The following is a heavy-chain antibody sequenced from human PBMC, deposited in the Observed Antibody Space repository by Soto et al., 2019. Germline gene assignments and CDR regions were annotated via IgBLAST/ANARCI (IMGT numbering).Heavy chain of an antibody. D-gene: IGHD6-19*01. CDR3: ARIPKGGWSLYYYYGMDV. J-gene: IGHJ6*02. V-gene: IGHV4-31*03. CDR2: IYYSGST. Sequence: NPSETLSLTCTVSGGSISSGGYYWSWIRQHPGKGLEWIGYIYYSGSTYYNPSLKSRVTISVDTSKNQFSLKLSSVTAADTAVYYCARIPKGGWSLYYYYGMDVWGQGTTVTVSS. CDR1: GGSISSGGYY.